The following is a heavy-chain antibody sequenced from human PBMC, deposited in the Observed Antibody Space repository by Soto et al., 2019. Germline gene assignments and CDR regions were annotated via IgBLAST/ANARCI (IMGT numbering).Heavy chain of an antibody. CDR2: INPNSDGT. J-gene: IGHJ6*02. V-gene: IGHV1-2*02. CDR3: ASSGLPDSSSWHGDYYGMDV. Sequence: ASVKVSCKASGYTFTAYYMLWVRQAPGQGLEWMGWINPNSDGTNYAQKFQGRVTMTRDTSISTAYMELSRLRSDDTAVYYCASSGLPDSSSWHGDYYGMDVWGQGTTVTVSS. D-gene: IGHD6-13*01. CDR1: GYTFTAYY.